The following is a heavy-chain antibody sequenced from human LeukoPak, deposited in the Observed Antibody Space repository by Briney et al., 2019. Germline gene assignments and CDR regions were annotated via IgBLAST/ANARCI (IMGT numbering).Heavy chain of an antibody. CDR3: ARGQPYNSGVPPWFDP. V-gene: IGHV4-39*07. Sequence: PSETLSLTCIVSGGSISSYYWSWIRQSPGKGLEWIASVSYSGTVYYNPSLESRVTISLDTSKNQFSLTMNSVTAADTALYYCARGQPYNSGVPPWFDPWGQGTLVTVSS. CDR2: VSYSGTV. D-gene: IGHD6-19*01. CDR1: GGSISSYY. J-gene: IGHJ5*02.